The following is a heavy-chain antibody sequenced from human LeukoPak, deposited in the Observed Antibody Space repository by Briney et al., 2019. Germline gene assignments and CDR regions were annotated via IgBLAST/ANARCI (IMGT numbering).Heavy chain of an antibody. V-gene: IGHV1-46*01. CDR1: GYTFTSYY. D-gene: IGHD2-21*01. Sequence: GASVKVSCKASGYTFTSYYMHWVRQAPGQGLEWMGLINPSGGSTTYAHKFQGRVTMTRDTSTSTVYMELSSLRSEDTAVYYCARNLGGVDSEVYFDYWGQGTLVTVSS. CDR3: ARNLGGVDSEVYFDY. CDR2: INPSGGST. J-gene: IGHJ4*02.